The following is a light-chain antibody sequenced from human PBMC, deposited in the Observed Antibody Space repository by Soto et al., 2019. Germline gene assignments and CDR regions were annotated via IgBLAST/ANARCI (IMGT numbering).Light chain of an antibody. Sequence: AIQMTQSPSSLSASVGDRVTITCRASQSIGTELGWYQLKPGKAPKLLVYGASTLQSGVLPRFSGSGSGTDFTLTISSLQPDDFATYYCLQDFSYPRTFGQGTKVDIK. V-gene: IGKV1-6*02. CDR2: GAS. CDR1: QSIGTE. CDR3: LQDFSYPRT. J-gene: IGKJ1*01.